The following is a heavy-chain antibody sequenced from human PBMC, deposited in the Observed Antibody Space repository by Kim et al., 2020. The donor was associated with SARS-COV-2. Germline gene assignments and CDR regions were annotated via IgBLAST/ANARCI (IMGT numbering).Heavy chain of an antibody. J-gene: IGHJ4*02. D-gene: IGHD4-17*01. CDR3: ARGRDYGDYVFDY. Sequence: YPGSVKGRFTIARENAKNSLYLQMNSLRAGDTAVYYCARGRDYGDYVFDYWGQGTLVTVSS. V-gene: IGHV3-13*01.